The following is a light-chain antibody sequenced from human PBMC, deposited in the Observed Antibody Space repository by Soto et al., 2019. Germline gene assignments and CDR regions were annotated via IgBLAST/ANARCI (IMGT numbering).Light chain of an antibody. J-gene: IGKJ2*01. CDR2: DAS. CDR3: QQYNSYPYT. CDR1: QSISSW. V-gene: IGKV1-5*01. Sequence: DIQMTQSPSTLSASVGDRVTITCRASQSISSWLAWYQQKPGKAPKLLIYDASSLESGVPSRFSGSGSGTEFTLTISSLQPDDFATYYCQQYNSYPYTFGQGTTLAIK.